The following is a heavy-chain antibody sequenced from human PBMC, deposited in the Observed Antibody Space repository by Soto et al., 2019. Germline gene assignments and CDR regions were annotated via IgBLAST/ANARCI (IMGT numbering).Heavy chain of an antibody. CDR2: IWYDGSNK. J-gene: IGHJ4*02. V-gene: IGHV3-33*01. CDR1: GFTFSSYG. Sequence: QVQLVESGGGVVQPGRSLRLSCAASGFTFSSYGMHWVRQAPGKGLEWVAVIWYDGSNKYYADSVKGRFTISRDNSKNPLYLQMNSLRAEDTAVYYCARKGGYDHFDYWGKGTLVTVSS. D-gene: IGHD5-12*01. CDR3: ARKGGYDHFDY.